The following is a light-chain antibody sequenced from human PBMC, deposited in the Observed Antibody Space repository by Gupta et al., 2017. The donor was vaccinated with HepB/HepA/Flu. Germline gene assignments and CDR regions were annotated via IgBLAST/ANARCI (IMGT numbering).Light chain of an antibody. Sequence: QAPLTQPASVSGSPGQSISILCTGTSSDVGGYNFVSWYQQHPGKAPKLIIYDVSNWPSGVSDRFSGSKSGNTASLTISGLQAEDEADYYCSSYTSSSTLDVVFGGGTKLTVL. CDR2: DVS. J-gene: IGLJ2*01. V-gene: IGLV2-14*03. CDR1: SSDVGGYNF. CDR3: SSYTSSSTLDVV.